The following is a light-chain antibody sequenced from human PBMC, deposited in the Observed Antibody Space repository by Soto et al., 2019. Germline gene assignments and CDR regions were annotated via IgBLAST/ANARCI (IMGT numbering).Light chain of an antibody. CDR1: QDISNY. Sequence: GDRVTITCQASQDISNYLNWYQQKPGKAPKLLIYDASNLETGVPSRFGGSGSGTDFNFTISSLQPEDIATDYCQHYDNLPRWTFGQGTKVEIK. CDR3: QHYDNLPRWT. J-gene: IGKJ1*01. CDR2: DAS. V-gene: IGKV1-33*01.